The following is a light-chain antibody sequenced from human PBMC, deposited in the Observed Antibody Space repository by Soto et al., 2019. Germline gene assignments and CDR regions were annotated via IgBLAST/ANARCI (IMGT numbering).Light chain of an antibody. V-gene: IGLV1-40*01. CDR3: QSYDSSLSHV. J-gene: IGLJ1*01. Sequence: QSVLTQPPSVSGAPGQRVTISCTGSSSNIGAGYDVHWYQQLPGTAPKLLIYGNSNRPSGVPDRFSGSKSGTSASLAITGFQAEDEADYYCQSYDSSLSHVFGTGTKLTVL. CDR2: GNS. CDR1: SSNIGAGYD.